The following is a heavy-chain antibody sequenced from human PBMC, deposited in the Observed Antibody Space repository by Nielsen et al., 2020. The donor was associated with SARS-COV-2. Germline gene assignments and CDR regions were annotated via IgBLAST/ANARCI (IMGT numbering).Heavy chain of an antibody. Sequence: LSLTCAASGFTFSFYDIHWVRQAPGEGLEWVAVMWADGATEHYAESVKGRFTVSRDASKNTVYLQMNSLRAADSAVYYCAKDLGPDAGYTVFNDYFDNWGQGTLVTVSS. CDR2: MWADGATE. CDR1: GFTFSFYD. D-gene: IGHD5/OR15-5a*01. J-gene: IGHJ4*02. CDR3: AKDLGPDAGYTVFNDYFDN. V-gene: IGHV3-33*06.